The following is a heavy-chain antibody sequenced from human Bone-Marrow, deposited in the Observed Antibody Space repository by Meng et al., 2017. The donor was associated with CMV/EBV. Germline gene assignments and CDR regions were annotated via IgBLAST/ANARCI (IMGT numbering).Heavy chain of an antibody. CDR1: GGTFSSYT. D-gene: IGHD3-3*01. V-gene: IGHV1-69*02. CDR2: IIPILGIA. J-gene: IGHJ6*02. Sequence: SVKVSCKASGGTFSSYTISWVRQAPGQGLEWMGRIIPILGIANYAQKFQGRVTITADKSTSTAYMELSSLRSEDTAVYYCARGGGLRFLEWLPPLRNHYYYGMDVWGQGTTVTVSS. CDR3: ARGGGLRFLEWLPPLRNHYYYGMDV.